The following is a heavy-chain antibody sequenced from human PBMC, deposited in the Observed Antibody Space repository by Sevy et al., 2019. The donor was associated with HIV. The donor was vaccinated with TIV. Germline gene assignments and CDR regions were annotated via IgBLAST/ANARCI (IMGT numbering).Heavy chain of an antibody. Sequence: SETLSLTCAVSSGSFSGYFWNWIRQSPGKGLEWIGEISHTGSLKYNPSLKSRVTISVDASKSQLSLHLRSVTAADTAVYYCARGRQAYVVVVPSTVPFDYWGRGTLVTVSS. CDR3: ARGRQAYVVVVPSTVPFDY. D-gene: IGHD2-2*01. V-gene: IGHV4-34*01. CDR1: SGSFSGYF. J-gene: IGHJ4*01. CDR2: ISHTGSL.